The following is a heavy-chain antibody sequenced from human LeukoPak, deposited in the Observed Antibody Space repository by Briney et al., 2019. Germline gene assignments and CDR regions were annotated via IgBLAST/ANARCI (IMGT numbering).Heavy chain of an antibody. D-gene: IGHD3-10*01. CDR2: IYYSGST. CDR3: ARARRGGLWSRGGDAFDI. J-gene: IGHJ3*02. CDR1: GGSISSYY. Sequence: SETLSLTCTVSGGSISSYYWSWIRQPPGKGLVWIGHIYYSGSTNYNPSLKSRVTISVDTSKNQFSLKLSSVTAADTAVHYCARARRGGLWSRGGDAFDIWGQGTMVTVSS. V-gene: IGHV4-59*01.